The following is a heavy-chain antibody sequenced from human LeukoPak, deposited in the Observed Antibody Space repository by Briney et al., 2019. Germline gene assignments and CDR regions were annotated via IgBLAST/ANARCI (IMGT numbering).Heavy chain of an antibody. Sequence: PXXSLRLSCAASGFTFSSYAMHWVRQAPGKGLEWVAVISYDGSNKFYADSVKGRFTISRDNSKSTLYLQMNSLRVEDTAVYYCARDSYSSGWDYFDYWGQGTLVTVSS. V-gene: IGHV3-30-3*01. D-gene: IGHD6-19*01. CDR2: ISYDGSNK. J-gene: IGHJ4*02. CDR1: GFTFSSYA. CDR3: ARDSYSSGWDYFDY.